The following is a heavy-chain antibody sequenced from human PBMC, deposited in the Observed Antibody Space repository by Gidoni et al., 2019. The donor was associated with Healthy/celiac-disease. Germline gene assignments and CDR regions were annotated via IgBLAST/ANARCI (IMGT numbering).Heavy chain of an antibody. Sequence: QVQLQQWGAGLLNPSETLSLTCAVYGGSFSGYYWRWIRQPPGKGLEWIGEINHSGSTNYNPSRKSRVTISVDTSKNQFSLKLSSVTAADTAVYYCARVGRAYYYDSRRTGAEYFQHWGQGTLVTVSS. CDR2: INHSGST. V-gene: IGHV4-34*01. J-gene: IGHJ1*01. CDR3: ARVGRAYYYDSRRTGAEYFQH. D-gene: IGHD3-22*01. CDR1: GGSFSGYY.